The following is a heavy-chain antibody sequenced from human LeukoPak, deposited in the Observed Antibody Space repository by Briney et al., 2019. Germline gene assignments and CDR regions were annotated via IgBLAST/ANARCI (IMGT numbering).Heavy chain of an antibody. J-gene: IGHJ4*02. CDR2: IKQDGSEK. CDR1: GFTFSDSG. Sequence: PGGSLRLSCAASGFTFSDSGLHWVRQAPGKGLEWVANIKQDGSEKYYVDSVKGQFTIARDNAKNSLYLQMNSLRAEDTAVYYCARSGRDYGDRPFDFWGQGTLVTVSS. CDR3: ARSGRDYGDRPFDF. V-gene: IGHV3-7*01. D-gene: IGHD4-17*01.